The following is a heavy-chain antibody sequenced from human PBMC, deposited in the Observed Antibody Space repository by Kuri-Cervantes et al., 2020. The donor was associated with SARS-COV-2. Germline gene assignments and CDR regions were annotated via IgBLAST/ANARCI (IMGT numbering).Heavy chain of an antibody. J-gene: IGHJ4*02. Sequence: GGSLRLSCAASGFTFSSYAMHWVRQAPGKGLEWVAVISYDGSNKYYADSVKGRFTISRDNAKNKLYLQMNSRRAEDTAVYYCARWQRGSSWYSVFDYWGQGTLVTVSS. CDR3: ARWQRGSSWYSVFDY. CDR2: ISYDGSNK. CDR1: GFTFSSYA. V-gene: IGHV3-30-3*01. D-gene: IGHD6-13*01.